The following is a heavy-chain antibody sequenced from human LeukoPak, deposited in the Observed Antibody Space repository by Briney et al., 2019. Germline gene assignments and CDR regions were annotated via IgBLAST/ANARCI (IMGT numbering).Heavy chain of an antibody. CDR3: ASLYSGYDSAYLDY. D-gene: IGHD5-12*01. Sequence: ASVKVSCKASGFTFNAYNIHWVRQAPGQGLEWMGWINPNSGGTNYAQKFQGRVTMTRDTSISTAYMELSRLRSDDTAVYYCASLYSGYDSAYLDYWGQGTLVTVSS. J-gene: IGHJ4*02. V-gene: IGHV1-2*02. CDR2: INPNSGGT. CDR1: GFTFNAYN.